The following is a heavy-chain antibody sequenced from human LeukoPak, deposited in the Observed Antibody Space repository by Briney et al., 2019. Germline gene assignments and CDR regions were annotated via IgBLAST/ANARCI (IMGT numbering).Heavy chain of an antibody. CDR1: GGSISSYY. CDR3: ARDYGGNYWYFDL. D-gene: IGHD4-23*01. V-gene: IGHV4-59*01. Sequence: PSETLSLTCTVSGGSISSYYWSWIRQPPGKGLEWIGYIYYSGSTNYNPSLKSRVTISVDTSKNQFSLKLSSVTAADTAVYCCARDYGGNYWYFDLWGRGTLVTVSS. J-gene: IGHJ2*01. CDR2: IYYSGST.